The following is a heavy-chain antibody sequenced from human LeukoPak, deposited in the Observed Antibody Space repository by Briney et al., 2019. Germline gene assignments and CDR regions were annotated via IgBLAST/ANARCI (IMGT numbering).Heavy chain of an antibody. J-gene: IGHJ6*02. CDR2: ISGSGGST. Sequence: PGGSLRVSCAASGFTFSSYAMSWVRQAPGKGLEWVSTISGSGGSTYYADSVKGRFTISRDNSKNTLYLQMNSLRAEDTAVYYCAKSAAPYYFYAVDVWGQGTTVTVSS. CDR1: GFTFSSYA. CDR3: AKSAAPYYFYAVDV. V-gene: IGHV3-23*01.